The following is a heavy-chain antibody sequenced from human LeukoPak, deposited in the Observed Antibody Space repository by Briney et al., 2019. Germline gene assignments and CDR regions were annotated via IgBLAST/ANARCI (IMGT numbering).Heavy chain of an antibody. CDR1: GFTFSSYG. V-gene: IGHV3-30*18. CDR3: AKGLSSGWYLVLGYYGMDV. J-gene: IGHJ6*02. D-gene: IGHD6-19*01. Sequence: GGSLRLSCAASGFTFSSYGMHWVRQAPGKGLEWVAVISYDGSNKYYADSVKGRFTISRDNSKNTLYLQMNSLRAENTAVYYCAKGLSSGWYLVLGYYGMDVWGQGTTVTVSS. CDR2: ISYDGSNK.